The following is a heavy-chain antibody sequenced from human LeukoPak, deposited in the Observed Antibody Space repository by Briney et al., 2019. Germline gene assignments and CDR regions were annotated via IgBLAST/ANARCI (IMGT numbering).Heavy chain of an antibody. Sequence: GGSLRLSCAASGFTFSSYAMSWVRQAPGKGLEWVGRIKSKTDGGTTDYAAPVKGRFTISRDDSKNTLYLQMNSLKTEDTAVYYCTTHYDSSGYYPYYFDYWGQGTLVTVSS. CDR2: IKSKTDGGTT. J-gene: IGHJ4*02. V-gene: IGHV3-15*01. D-gene: IGHD3-22*01. CDR3: TTHYDSSGYYPYYFDY. CDR1: GFTFSSYA.